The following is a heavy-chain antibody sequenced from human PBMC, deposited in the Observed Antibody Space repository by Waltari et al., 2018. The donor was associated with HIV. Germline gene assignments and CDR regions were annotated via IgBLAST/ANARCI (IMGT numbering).Heavy chain of an antibody. J-gene: IGHJ6*04. D-gene: IGHD2-21*02. CDR3: VTYCGGDCYSGYYYGMDV. V-gene: IGHV4-39*01. Sequence: QLQLQESGPGLVQPSETLSLTCTVSGGSIRRSRYYWAWIRQPPGKGLEWIGSVYYSGSTYYDPSLKSRVTISADTSKSQFSLKVSSVTAADTAVYYCVTYCGGDCYSGYYYGMDVWGKGTTVTVSS. CDR2: VYYSGST. CDR1: GGSIRRSRYY.